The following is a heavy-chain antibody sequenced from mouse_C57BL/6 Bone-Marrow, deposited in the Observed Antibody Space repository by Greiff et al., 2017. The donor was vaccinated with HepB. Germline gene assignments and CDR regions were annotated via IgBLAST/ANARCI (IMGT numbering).Heavy chain of an antibody. CDR1: GYTFTSYG. D-gene: IGHD1-1*01. CDR2: IYPRSGNT. V-gene: IGHV1-81*01. J-gene: IGHJ3*01. Sequence: QVQLQQSGAELARPGASVKLSCKASGYTFTSYGISWVKQRTGQGLEWIGEIYPRSGNTYYNEKFKGKATLTADKSSSTAYMELRSLTSEDSAVYFCERERGYYYGSHPWFAYWGQGTLVTVSA. CDR3: ERERGYYYGSHPWFAY.